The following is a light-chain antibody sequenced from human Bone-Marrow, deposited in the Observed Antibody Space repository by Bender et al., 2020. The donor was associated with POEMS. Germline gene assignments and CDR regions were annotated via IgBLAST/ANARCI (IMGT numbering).Light chain of an antibody. V-gene: IGLV2-14*03. J-gene: IGLJ1*01. CDR3: NSYTSSSAYV. CDR2: DVN. Sequence: SALIQPASVSGSPGQSITISCTGTTSDVAAYNYVSWYQHCPGKAPKLIIYDVNNRPSGVSNRFSGSKSGITAYLTISGLQAEDEADYYCNSYTSSSAYVFGTGTEVPVL. CDR1: TSDVAAYNY.